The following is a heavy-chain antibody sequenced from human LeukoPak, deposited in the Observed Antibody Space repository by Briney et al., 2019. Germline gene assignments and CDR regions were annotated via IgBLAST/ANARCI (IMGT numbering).Heavy chain of an antibody. Sequence: GRSLRLSCAASGFTFSSYGMHWVRQAPGKGLEWVAVISYDGSNKYYADSVKGRFTISRVNSKNTLYLQMNSLRAEDTAVYYCAKDSYTMVRGVITPNGMDVWGQGTTVTVSS. D-gene: IGHD3-10*01. CDR1: GFTFSSYG. CDR2: ISYDGSNK. J-gene: IGHJ6*02. V-gene: IGHV3-30*18. CDR3: AKDSYTMVRGVITPNGMDV.